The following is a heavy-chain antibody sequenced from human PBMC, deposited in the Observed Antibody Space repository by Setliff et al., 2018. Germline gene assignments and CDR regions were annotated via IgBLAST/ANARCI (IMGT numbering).Heavy chain of an antibody. CDR1: GFTFTTFY. V-gene: IGHV1-46*03. D-gene: IGHD2-2*01. CDR2: TNPNGDRT. J-gene: IGHJ4*02. Sequence: ASVKVSCKTSGFTFTTFYIHWVRQAPGQGLEWMMMTNPNGDRTTYAQKFQGRVTMTRDTSTSTVYMELSSLRSEDTAVYYCARSTSWFSTNYWGQGTPVTVSS. CDR3: ARSTSWFSTNY.